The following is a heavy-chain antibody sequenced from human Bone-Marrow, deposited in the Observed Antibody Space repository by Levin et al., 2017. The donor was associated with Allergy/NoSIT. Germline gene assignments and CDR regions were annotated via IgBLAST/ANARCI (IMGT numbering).Heavy chain of an antibody. D-gene: IGHD5-12*01. CDR3: ARVSASGYDFRGHFDY. CDR2: IYYSGTT. J-gene: IGHJ4*02. V-gene: IGHV4-31*03. CDR1: GGSISSGADY. Sequence: SCTVSGGSISSGADYWSWVRQHPGKGLEWIGYIYYSGTTYYNPSLKSRVTISVDTSKNQFSLSLTSVTAADTAVYYCARVSASGYDFRGHFDYWGQGTLVTVSS.